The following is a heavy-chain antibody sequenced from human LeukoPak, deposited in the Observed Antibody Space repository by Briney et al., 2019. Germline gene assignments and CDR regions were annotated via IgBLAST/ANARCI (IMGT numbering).Heavy chain of an antibody. Sequence: PGGSLRLSCAASGFAFSGYWMSWVRQAPGKGLEWVANIKQDGSEKYYVDSVKGRFTISRDNAKNSLYLQMNSLRAEDTAVYYCAREGKYSSGWYYFDYWGQGTLVTVSS. V-gene: IGHV3-7*01. J-gene: IGHJ4*02. CDR3: AREGKYSSGWYYFDY. CDR2: IKQDGSEK. CDR1: GFAFSGYW. D-gene: IGHD6-19*01.